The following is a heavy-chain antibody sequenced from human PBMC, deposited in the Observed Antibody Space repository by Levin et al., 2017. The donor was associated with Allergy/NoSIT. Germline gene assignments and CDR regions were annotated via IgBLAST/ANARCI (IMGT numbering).Heavy chain of an antibody. CDR3: ARDNGVSSIAAAGSNGLGMDV. CDR2: ISSSSSYI. J-gene: IGHJ6*02. V-gene: IGHV3-21*01. Sequence: GGSLRLSCAASGFTFSSYSMNWVRQAPGKGLEWVSSISSSSSYIYYADSVKGRFTISRDNAKNSLYLQMNSLRAEDTAVHYCARDNGVSSIAAAGSNGLGMDVWGQGTTVTVSS. D-gene: IGHD6-13*01. CDR1: GFTFSSYS.